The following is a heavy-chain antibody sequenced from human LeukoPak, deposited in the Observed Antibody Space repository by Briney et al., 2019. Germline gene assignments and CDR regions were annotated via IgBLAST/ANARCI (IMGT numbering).Heavy chain of an antibody. J-gene: IGHJ4*02. CDR1: GFTFSNYA. Sequence: PGGSLRLSCAASGFTFSNYAMTWVRQAPGEGLEWVSSLSGRGDNTFYADSVKGRFTISRDNSKNTLYLQMNSLRVEDTAIYYCAKGRGYCTGGSCYSDYWGQGTLVTVSS. CDR2: LSGRGDNT. D-gene: IGHD2-15*01. V-gene: IGHV3-23*01. CDR3: AKGRGYCTGGSCYSDY.